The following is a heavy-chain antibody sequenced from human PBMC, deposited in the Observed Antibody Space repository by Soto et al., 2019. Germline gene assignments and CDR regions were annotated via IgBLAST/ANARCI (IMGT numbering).Heavy chain of an antibody. CDR3: ASQRYYDILTGYYSFFSY. Sequence: QVQLQQWGAGLLKPSETLSLTCAVYGGSFSGYYWSWIRQPPGKGLEWIGEINHSGSTNYNPSLKSRVTISVDTSKNQFSRKLSSVTAADTAVYYCASQRYYDILTGYYSFFSYWGQGTLVTVSS. V-gene: IGHV4-34*01. D-gene: IGHD3-9*01. CDR1: GGSFSGYY. CDR2: INHSGST. J-gene: IGHJ4*02.